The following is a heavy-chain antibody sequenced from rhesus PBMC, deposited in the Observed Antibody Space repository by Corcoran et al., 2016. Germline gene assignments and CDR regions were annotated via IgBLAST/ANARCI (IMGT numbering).Heavy chain of an antibody. Sequence: QVQLVQSGAEVKKPVASVKVYCKTSGLTFGSYALRWVRQAPGTGLEWMVVIIPLVGISNNAKKFHGRVPITADKSTSTAFMELSSLRSEDTAVYYCGRADDGYYYTVDYWGQGVLVTVSS. J-gene: IGHJ4*01. CDR2: IIPLVGIS. CDR3: GRADDGYYYTVDY. CDR1: GLTFGSYA. D-gene: IGHD3-9*01. V-gene: IGHV1-198*02.